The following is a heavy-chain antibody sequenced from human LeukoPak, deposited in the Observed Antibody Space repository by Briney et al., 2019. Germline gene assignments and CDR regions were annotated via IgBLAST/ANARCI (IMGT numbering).Heavy chain of an antibody. D-gene: IGHD3-22*01. CDR1: GYTFTGYY. V-gene: IGHV1-2*02. CDR2: INPNSGGT. CDR3: ASEAGKTYYYDSSGPRYFDY. J-gene: IGHJ4*02. Sequence: ASVKVSCKASGYTFTGYYMHWVRQAPGQGLEWMGWINPNSGGTNYAQKFQGRVTMTRDTSISTAYMELSRLTSDDTAVYYCASEAGKTYYYDSSGPRYFDYWGQGTLVTVSS.